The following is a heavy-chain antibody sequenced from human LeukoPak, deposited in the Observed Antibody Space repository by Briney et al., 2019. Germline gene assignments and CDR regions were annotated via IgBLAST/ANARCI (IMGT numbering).Heavy chain of an antibody. J-gene: IGHJ4*02. Sequence: SETLSLTCTVSGGSISSYYWSWIRQPPGKGLEWIGYIYYSGSTNYNPPLKSRVTISVDTSKNQFSLKLSSVTAADTAVYYCARDRSGYYDYWGQGTLVTVSS. CDR3: ARDRSGYYDY. V-gene: IGHV4-59*01. CDR1: GGSISSYY. CDR2: IYYSGST. D-gene: IGHD3-22*01.